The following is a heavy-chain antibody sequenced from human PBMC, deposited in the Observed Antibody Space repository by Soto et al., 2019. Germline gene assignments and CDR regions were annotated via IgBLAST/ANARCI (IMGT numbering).Heavy chain of an antibody. V-gene: IGHV3-23*01. CDR2: IIDSGGST. J-gene: IGHJ6*02. D-gene: IGHD2-2*01. Sequence: GGSLRLSCAASGFTFSSCAMGWVRQAPGKGLEWVSDIIDSGGSTDYADSVKGRFTISRDNSKSTVYLQMNSLRAEDTAAYYFLKYCTRTSCSHFYAMDVWGQGTTVTVSS. CDR1: GFTFSSCA. CDR3: LKYCTRTSCSHFYAMDV.